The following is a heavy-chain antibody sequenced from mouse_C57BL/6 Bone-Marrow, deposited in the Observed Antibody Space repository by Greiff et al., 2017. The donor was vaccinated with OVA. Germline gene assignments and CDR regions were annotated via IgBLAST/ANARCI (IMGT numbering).Heavy chain of an antibody. D-gene: IGHD1-1*01. V-gene: IGHV1-9*01. J-gene: IGHJ1*03. CDR1: GYTFTGYW. Sequence: VKLQESGAELMKPGASVKLSCKATGYTFTGYWIEWVKQRPGHGLEWIGEILPGSGSTNYNEKFKGKATFTADTSSNTAYMQLSSLTTEDSAIYYCARWGIYYYGSSYYWYFDVWGTGTTVTVSS. CDR3: ARWGIYYYGSSYYWYFDV. CDR2: ILPGSGST.